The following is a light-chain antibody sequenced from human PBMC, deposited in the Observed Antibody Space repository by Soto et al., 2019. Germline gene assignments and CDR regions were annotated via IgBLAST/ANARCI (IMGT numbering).Light chain of an antibody. CDR3: MQGKYRRT. V-gene: IGKV2-30*02. Sequence: DIVMTQSPLSLPVTLGQPASISCRSSQSLVHGDGNTYLNWYLQRPGQSPRRLIYRVSNRDSVVPDRISGSGSGTDFTLKISRVEAEDVGDYYCMQGKYRRTFGQGTKVEIK. J-gene: IGKJ1*01. CDR2: RVS. CDR1: QSLVHGDGNTY.